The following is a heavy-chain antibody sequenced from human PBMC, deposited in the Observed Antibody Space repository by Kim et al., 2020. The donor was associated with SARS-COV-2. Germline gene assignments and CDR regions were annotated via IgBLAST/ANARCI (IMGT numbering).Heavy chain of an antibody. V-gene: IGHV3-30*03. CDR2: ISYDGTNK. J-gene: IGHJ3*02. CDR1: GFMFNSYG. D-gene: IGHD4-17*01. CDR3: VRSANNAFDI. Sequence: GGSLRLSCAASGFMFNSYGMHWVRQAPGKGLEWVAVISYDGTNKYYVDSVKGRFTISRDNSKNTLYLQMNSLRTEDTAVYYCVRSANNAFDIWGQGTMVTVSP.